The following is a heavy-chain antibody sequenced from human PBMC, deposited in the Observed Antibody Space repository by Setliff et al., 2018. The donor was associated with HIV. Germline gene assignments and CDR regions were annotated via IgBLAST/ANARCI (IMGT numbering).Heavy chain of an antibody. V-gene: IGHV4-34*01. Sequence: SETLSLTCAVYGGSFSGYYWSWIRQPPGKGLEWIGEINHSGSTNYNPSLKSRVTISVDTSKNQYYLKLSSVTAADTAVYYCARRGGYTYYYDSSGYHRGPNDAFDIWGQGTMVTVSS. CDR1: GGSFSGYY. J-gene: IGHJ3*02. D-gene: IGHD3-22*01. CDR2: INHSGST. CDR3: ARRGGYTYYYDSSGYHRGPNDAFDI.